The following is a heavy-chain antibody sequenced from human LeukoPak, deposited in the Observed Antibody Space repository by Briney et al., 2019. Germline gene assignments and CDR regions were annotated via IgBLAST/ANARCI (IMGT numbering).Heavy chain of an antibody. CDR2: ISKDGRKN. CDR3: ARDLLNYGSAYYDVGIFDS. J-gene: IGHJ4*02. V-gene: IGHV3-30*04. D-gene: IGHD3-10*01. Sequence: PGGSLRLSCEASGFSFSTSGVHWVRQAPGKGLEWMAVISKDGRKNHYADSVKGRFTISRDNSKSTLFLQMNSLRPEDTAIYYCARDLLNYGSAYYDVGIFDSWGQGTLVTASS. CDR1: GFSFSTSG.